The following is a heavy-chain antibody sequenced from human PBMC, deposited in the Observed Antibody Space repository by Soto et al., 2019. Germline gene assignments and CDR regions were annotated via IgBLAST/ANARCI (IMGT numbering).Heavy chain of an antibody. CDR3: AGIQFDYYYYYGMDV. D-gene: IGHD5-18*01. CDR2: IYYSGST. V-gene: IGHV4-61*01. Sequence: SETLSLTCTVSGGSVSSGSYYWSWIRQPPGKGLEWIGYIYYSGSTNYNPSLKSRVTISVDTSKNQFSLKLSSVTAADTAVYYCAGIQFDYYYYYGMDVWGQGTTVTVSS. J-gene: IGHJ6*02. CDR1: GGSVSSGSYY.